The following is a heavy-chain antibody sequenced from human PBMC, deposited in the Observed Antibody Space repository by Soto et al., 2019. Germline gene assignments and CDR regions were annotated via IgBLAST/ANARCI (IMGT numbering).Heavy chain of an antibody. CDR3: ARTYGSGSYYSYGMDV. V-gene: IGHV3-30-3*01. CDR1: GFTFSSYA. Sequence: LRLSCAASGFTFSSYAMHWVRQAPGKGLEWVAVISYDGSNKYYADSVKGRFTISRDNSKNTLYLQMNSLRAEDTAVYCCARTYGSGSYYSYGMDVWGQGTTVTVSS. CDR2: ISYDGSNK. D-gene: IGHD3-10*01. J-gene: IGHJ6*02.